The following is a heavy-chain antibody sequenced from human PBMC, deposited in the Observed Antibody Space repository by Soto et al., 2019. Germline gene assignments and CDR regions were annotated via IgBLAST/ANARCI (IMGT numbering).Heavy chain of an antibody. CDR1: GGSISSGGTGSY. Sequence: PSETLSLTCTVSGGSISSGGTGSYWTWIRQLPGKGLEWIGYIYYTGNTYYNPSLKSRPTISIDTSENQFSLKLSSVTAADTAVYYCARHPTVTEYYFDYWGQGTLVTVSS. CDR3: ARHPTVTEYYFDY. CDR2: IYYTGNT. V-gene: IGHV4-31*03. J-gene: IGHJ4*02. D-gene: IGHD4-17*01.